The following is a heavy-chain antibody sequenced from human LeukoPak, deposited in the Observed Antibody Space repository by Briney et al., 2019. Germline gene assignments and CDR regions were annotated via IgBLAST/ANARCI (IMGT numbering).Heavy chain of an antibody. Sequence: GGSLRPSCAASGFTFSSYEMNWVRQAPGKGLEWVSYISSSGSTIYYADSVKGRFTISRDNSKNTLYLQMNSLRAEDTAVYSCAKADKGMIADAFDIWGQGTMVTVSS. V-gene: IGHV3-48*03. D-gene: IGHD3-22*01. CDR3: AKADKGMIADAFDI. J-gene: IGHJ3*02. CDR2: ISSSGSTI. CDR1: GFTFSSYE.